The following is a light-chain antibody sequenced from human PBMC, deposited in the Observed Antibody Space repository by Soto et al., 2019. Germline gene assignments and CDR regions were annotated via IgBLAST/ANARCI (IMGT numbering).Light chain of an antibody. CDR2: GNS. J-gene: IGLJ3*02. Sequence: QAVVTQPPSVSGAPGQRVTISCTGSSSNIGAGYDVHWYQQLPGTAPKLLIYGNSNRPSGVPDRFSGSKSGTSASLAITGLQAEDEADYYGQSYDSSLSGFWVFGGGTKLTVL. CDR3: QSYDSSLSGFWV. CDR1: SSNIGAGYD. V-gene: IGLV1-40*01.